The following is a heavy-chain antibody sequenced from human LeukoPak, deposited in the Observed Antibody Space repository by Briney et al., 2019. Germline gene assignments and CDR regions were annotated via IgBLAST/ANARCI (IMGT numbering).Heavy chain of an antibody. CDR1: GFTFGSYS. CDR3: AREFSGYAFDI. CDR2: ISDDGTRK. J-gene: IGHJ3*02. D-gene: IGHD5-12*01. Sequence: GGSLRLSCAASGFTFGSYSMNWVRLAPGKGLEWVAVISDDGTRKYYADSVQGRFTISRDNSRNTLYLQMNSLRAEDMAVYYCAREFSGYAFDIWGQGTMVTVSS. V-gene: IGHV3-30*03.